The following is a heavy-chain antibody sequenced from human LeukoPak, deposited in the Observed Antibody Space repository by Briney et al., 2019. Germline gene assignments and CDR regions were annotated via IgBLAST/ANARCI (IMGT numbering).Heavy chain of an antibody. CDR1: GFTFSSYA. CDR2: ISYDGSNK. V-gene: IGHV3-30*04. Sequence: GGSLRLSCAASGFTFSSYAMHWVRQAPGKGLEWVAVISYDGSNKYYADSVKGRFTISRDNSKNTLYLRMNSLRAEDTAVYYCAMPHDTEYYFDYWGQGTLVTVSS. CDR3: AMPHDTEYYFDY. J-gene: IGHJ4*02.